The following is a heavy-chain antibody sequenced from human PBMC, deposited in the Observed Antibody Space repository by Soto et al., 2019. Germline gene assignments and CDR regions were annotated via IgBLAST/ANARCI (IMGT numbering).Heavy chain of an antibody. V-gene: IGHV3-30-3*01. CDR2: ISYDGSNK. Sequence: QVQLVESGGGMVQPGRSLRLSCAASGFTFSSYAMHWVRQAPGKGLEWVAVISYDGSNKYYADSVKGRFTISRDNSKNTLYLQMNSLRAEDTAVYYCARTAMVVNDAFDIWGQGTMVTVSS. J-gene: IGHJ3*02. CDR3: ARTAMVVNDAFDI. D-gene: IGHD5-18*01. CDR1: GFTFSSYA.